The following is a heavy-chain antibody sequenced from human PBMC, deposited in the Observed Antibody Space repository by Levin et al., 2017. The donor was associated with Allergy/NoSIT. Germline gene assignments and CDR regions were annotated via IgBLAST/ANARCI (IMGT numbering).Heavy chain of an antibody. CDR2: VSASGSNT. CDR3: AKGRGYCSGGTCYYPNDAVDL. Sequence: GGSLRLSCAASGFTFASYAMTWVRQAPGKGLEWVSGVSASGSNTDYADSVKGRFTISRDNSKNTLYLQMNSLRAEDTAVFYCAKGRGYCSGGTCYYPNDAVDLWGQGTMVTVSS. CDR1: GFTFASYA. D-gene: IGHD2-15*01. J-gene: IGHJ3*01. V-gene: IGHV3-23*01.